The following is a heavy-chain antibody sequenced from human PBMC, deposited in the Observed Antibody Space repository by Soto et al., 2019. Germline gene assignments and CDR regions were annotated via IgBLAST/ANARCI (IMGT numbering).Heavy chain of an antibody. CDR1: GFTFDYYT. J-gene: IGHJ5*02. CDR2: ISWDGGST. CDR3: AKGSRPIAVADWLDP. Sequence: GGSLRLSCAASGFTFDYYTMHWVRQSPGKGLEWVSLISWDGGSTYYADSVKGRFTISRDNSKNSLYLQMNSLRTEDTALYYCAKGSRPIAVADWLDPWGQGTLVTVSS. V-gene: IGHV3-43*01. D-gene: IGHD6-19*01.